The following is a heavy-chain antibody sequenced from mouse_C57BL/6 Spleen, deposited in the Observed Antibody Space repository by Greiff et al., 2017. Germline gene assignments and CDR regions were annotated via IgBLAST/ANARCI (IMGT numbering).Heavy chain of an antibody. V-gene: IGHV1-82*01. D-gene: IGHD2-1*01. CDR3: AVYYGNLYYFDY. CDR2: IYPGDGDT. J-gene: IGHJ2*01. Sequence: QVQLQQSGPELVKPGASVKISCKASGYAFSSSWMNWVKQRPGKGLEWIGRIYPGDGDTNYNGKFKGKATMTADKSSSTAYMQLSSLTSEDSAVYFCAVYYGNLYYFDYWGQGTTLTVSS. CDR1: GYAFSSSW.